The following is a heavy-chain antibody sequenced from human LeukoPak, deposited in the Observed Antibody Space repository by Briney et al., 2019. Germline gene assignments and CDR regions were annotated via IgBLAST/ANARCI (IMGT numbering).Heavy chain of an antibody. Sequence: ASVKVSRKASGYTFSDYAMHWVRQAPGQRFEWMGWIDAGNGDTRYSLKFQGRVTITRDTSASTAYIELRSLRSEDTAMYYCARGSTSDWPLDHWGQETLVTISS. V-gene: IGHV1-3*01. CDR2: IDAGNGDT. D-gene: IGHD2-2*01. CDR3: ARGSTSDWPLDH. J-gene: IGHJ4*02. CDR1: GYTFSDYA.